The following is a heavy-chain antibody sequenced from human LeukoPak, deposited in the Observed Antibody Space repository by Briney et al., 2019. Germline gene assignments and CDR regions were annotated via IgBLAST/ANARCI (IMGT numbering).Heavy chain of an antibody. D-gene: IGHD3-22*01. CDR2: ISSSSTYI. V-gene: IGHV3-21*06. CDR1: GFTLRRYT. Sequence: GGSLRLSCTASGFTLRRYTLNWVRQAPGKGLEWVSSISSSSTYIYYADSVKGRFTISRDNAKNSLDLQMNSPRAEDTAVYYCARVGYYDSSDYYHEDAFDIWGQGTMVTVSS. J-gene: IGHJ3*02. CDR3: ARVGYYDSSDYYHEDAFDI.